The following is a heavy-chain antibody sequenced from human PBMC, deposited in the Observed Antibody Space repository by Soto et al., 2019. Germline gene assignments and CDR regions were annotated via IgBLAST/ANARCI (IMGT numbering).Heavy chain of an antibody. Sequence: ESGGGVVQPGRSLRLSCAAAGLTFSSYGMHWVSQAPGKGLEWVAVIWYDGSNKYYADSVKGRFTISRDNSKNTLYLQMNSLRAEDTAVYYCARTYYDFWSGYYYGMDVWGQGTTVTVSS. CDR2: IWYDGSNK. V-gene: IGHV3-33*01. CDR3: ARTYYDFWSGYYYGMDV. D-gene: IGHD3-3*01. CDR1: GLTFSSYG. J-gene: IGHJ6*02.